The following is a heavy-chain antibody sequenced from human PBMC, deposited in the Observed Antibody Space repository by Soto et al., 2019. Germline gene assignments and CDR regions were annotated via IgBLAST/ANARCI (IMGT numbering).Heavy chain of an antibody. CDR1: GFTFSSYV. CDR2: ISYDGSNK. Sequence: PGGSLRLSCAASGFTFSSYVMHWVRQAPGKGLEWVAVISYDGSNKYYADSVKGRFTISRDNSKNTLYLQMNSLRAEDTAVYYCAKGPYYYGSGSYWHWGQGPMITV. CDR3: AKGPYYYGSGSYWH. V-gene: IGHV3-30*18. J-gene: IGHJ4*02. D-gene: IGHD3-10*01.